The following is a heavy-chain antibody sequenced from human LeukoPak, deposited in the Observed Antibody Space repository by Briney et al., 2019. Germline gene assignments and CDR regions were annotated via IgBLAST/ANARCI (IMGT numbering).Heavy chain of an antibody. CDR1: GFTFSSYG. CDR3: ARDSVITFGGVIVIENYFDY. D-gene: IGHD3-16*02. V-gene: IGHV3-30*03. J-gene: IGHJ4*02. CDR2: ISYDGSNK. Sequence: PGGSLRLSCAASGFTFSSYGMHWVRQAPGKGLEWVAVISYDGSNKYYADSVKGRFTISRDNSKNTLYLQMNSLRAEDTAVYYCARDSVITFGGVIVIENYFDYWGQGTLVTVSS.